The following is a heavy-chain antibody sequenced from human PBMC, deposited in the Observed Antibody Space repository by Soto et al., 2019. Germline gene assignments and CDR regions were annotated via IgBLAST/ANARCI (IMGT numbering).Heavy chain of an antibody. CDR3: ARGRYSSGWYAIDY. Sequence: QVQLVQSGAEEKKPGASVKVSCKASGYTFTSYAMHWVRQAPGQRLEWMGWINAGNGNTKYSKKFQGRVTITRDTSASTAYMELSSLRSEDTAVYYCARGRYSSGWYAIDYWGQGTLVTVSS. J-gene: IGHJ4*02. V-gene: IGHV1-3*05. D-gene: IGHD6-19*01. CDR2: INAGNGNT. CDR1: GYTFTSYA.